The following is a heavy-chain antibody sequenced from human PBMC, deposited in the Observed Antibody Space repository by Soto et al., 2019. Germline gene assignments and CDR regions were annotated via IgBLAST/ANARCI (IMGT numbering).Heavy chain of an antibody. V-gene: IGHV4-39*01. D-gene: IGHD6-13*01. Sequence: SETLSITCTVSGGSISSSSYYWVWIRQPPGKGLEWIASVYYSGSTYYNPSLKSRVTISVDTSKNQSSLKPPSATPAATAVYYCARQASRSLKTSASPWLAPWGQGTIVSACS. CDR1: GGSISSSSYY. J-gene: IGHJ5*02. CDR3: ARQASRSLKTSASPWLAP. CDR2: VYYSGST.